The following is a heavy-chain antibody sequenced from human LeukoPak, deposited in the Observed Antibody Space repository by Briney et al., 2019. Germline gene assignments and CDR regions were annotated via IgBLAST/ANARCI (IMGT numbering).Heavy chain of an antibody. CDR2: ISGSGGST. Sequence: RTGGSLRLSCAASGFTFSNYAMNWVRQAPGRGLEWVSAISGSGGSTYYADSVKGRFTISRDNSKNTLYLQMNSLRADDPAVYYCAKDLAGSGSYSFDYWGQGNPGTVSS. V-gene: IGHV3-23*01. D-gene: IGHD1-26*01. J-gene: IGHJ4*02. CDR3: AKDLAGSGSYSFDY. CDR1: GFTFSNYA.